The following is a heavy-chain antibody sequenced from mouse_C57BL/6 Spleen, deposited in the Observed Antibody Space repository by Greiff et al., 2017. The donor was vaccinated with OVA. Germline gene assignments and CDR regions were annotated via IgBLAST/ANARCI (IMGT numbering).Heavy chain of an antibody. CDR2: IRLKSDNYAT. V-gene: IGHV6-3*01. CDR1: GFTFSNYW. J-gene: IGHJ2*01. Sequence: EVKVEESGGGLVQPGGSMKLSCVASGFTFSNYWMNWVRQSPEKGLEWVAQIRLKSDNYATHYAESVKGRFTISRDDSKSSVYLQMNNLRAEDTGIYYCTGLGSSCDYWGQGTTLTVSS. D-gene: IGHD1-1*01. CDR3: TGLGSSCDY.